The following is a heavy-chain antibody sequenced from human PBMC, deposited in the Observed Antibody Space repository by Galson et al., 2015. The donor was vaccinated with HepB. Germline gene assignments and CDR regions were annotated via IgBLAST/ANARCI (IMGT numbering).Heavy chain of an antibody. D-gene: IGHD3-10*01. CDR2: ISGSGGST. V-gene: IGHV3-23*01. CDR1: GFTFSSYA. CDR3: AKRILNYYFDD. J-gene: IGHJ4*02. Sequence: SLRLSCAASGFTFSSYAMNWVRQAPGKGLEWVSVISGSGGSTNYADSVKGRFTISRDNSKNTLYLQMNSLRAEDTAIYYCAKRILNYYFDDWGQGTLVTVSS.